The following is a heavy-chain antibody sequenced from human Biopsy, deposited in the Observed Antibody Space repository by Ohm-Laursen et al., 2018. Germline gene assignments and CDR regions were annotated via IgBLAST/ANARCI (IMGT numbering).Heavy chain of an antibody. CDR3: ARGSNDSGGLYFPR. CDR2: IIPMLDVA. CDR1: GGSFSTYA. V-gene: IGHV1-69*04. J-gene: IGHJ4*02. D-gene: IGHD4-23*01. Sequence: SVKVSCKASGGSFSTYAVSWVRQAPGQGLEWMGKIIPMLDVANYAQKFQGRVTITADKLTSTAYMELASLRSEDTAVYYCARGSNDSGGLYFPRWGQGTLLTVSS.